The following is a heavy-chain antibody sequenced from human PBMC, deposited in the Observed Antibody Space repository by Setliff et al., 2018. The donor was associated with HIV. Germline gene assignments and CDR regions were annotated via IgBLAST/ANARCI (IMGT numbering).Heavy chain of an antibody. CDR2: INPNSGGT. J-gene: IGHJ4*02. D-gene: IGHD3-22*01. CDR1: GYTFTGYY. Sequence: ASVKVSCKASGYTFTGYYMHWVRQAPGQGLEWMGWINPNSGGTTYAQKFQGRVTMTRDTSISTAYMEVSRLRSDDTAVYYCARGGMEYYDSSGYYYWGQGTLVTVS. CDR3: ARGGMEYYDSSGYYY. V-gene: IGHV1-2*02.